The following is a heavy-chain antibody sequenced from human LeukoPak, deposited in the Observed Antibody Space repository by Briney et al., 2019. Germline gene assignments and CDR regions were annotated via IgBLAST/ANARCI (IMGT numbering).Heavy chain of an antibody. D-gene: IGHD1-26*01. CDR2: ISSNGGST. V-gene: IGHV3-64*01. CDR1: GFTFSSYA. Sequence: GGSLRLSCAASGFTFSSYAMHWVRQAPGKGLEYVSAISSNGGSTYYANSVKGRFTISRDNSNNTLYLQMGSLRAEDMAVYYCASGDVGAPFDYWGQGPLVTVSS. J-gene: IGHJ4*02. CDR3: ASGDVGAPFDY.